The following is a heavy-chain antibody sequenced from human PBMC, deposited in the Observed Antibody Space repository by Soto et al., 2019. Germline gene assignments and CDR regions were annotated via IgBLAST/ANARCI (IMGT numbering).Heavy chain of an antibody. D-gene: IGHD5-18*01. V-gene: IGHV1-69*18. J-gene: IGHJ3*02. Sequence: QVQLVQSGAEVKKPGTSVKVSCKASGGTFSNYALNWVRQAPGQGLEWVGRIIPIFGTVNYAQKFQDRVTITADDSTTTAYLELRSLTYADTAVYYCARDRGEMDGWIQAYDIWGQGTMVTASS. CDR2: IIPIFGTV. CDR3: ARDRGEMDGWIQAYDI. CDR1: GGTFSNYA.